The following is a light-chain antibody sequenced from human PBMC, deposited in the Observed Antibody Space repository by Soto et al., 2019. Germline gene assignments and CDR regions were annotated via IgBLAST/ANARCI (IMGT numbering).Light chain of an antibody. CDR1: SSDVGGYNY. V-gene: IGLV2-14*01. CDR2: DVS. CDR3: SSYTSSQTLA. Sequence: QSVLTQPASVSGSPGQSITISCTGTSSDVGGYNYVAWHQQHPGKAPKVMIHDVSNRPSGVSNRFSGSKSGNTASLTISGLQADDEDDYYCSSYTSSQTLAFGGGTKVTVL. J-gene: IGLJ2*01.